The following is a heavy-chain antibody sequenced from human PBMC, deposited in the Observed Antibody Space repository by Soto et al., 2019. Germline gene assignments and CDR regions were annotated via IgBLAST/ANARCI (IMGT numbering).Heavy chain of an antibody. CDR3: ARSPPPKPNHYGDYAFGFGP. J-gene: IGHJ5*02. CDR1: GGTSSSYA. Sequence: SVKVSCKASGGTSSSYAISWPRQAPEQGLEWMGGIIPIFGTANYAQKFQGRVTITADESTSTAYMELSSLRSEDTAVYYCARSPPPKPNHYGDYAFGFGPWGQGTLVTGSS. D-gene: IGHD4-17*01. V-gene: IGHV1-69*13. CDR2: IIPIFGTA.